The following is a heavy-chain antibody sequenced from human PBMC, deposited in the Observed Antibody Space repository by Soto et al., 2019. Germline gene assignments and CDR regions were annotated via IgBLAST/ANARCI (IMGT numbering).Heavy chain of an antibody. J-gene: IGHJ4*02. D-gene: IGHD6-13*01. CDR2: IYSGGST. CDR1: GFTVSSNY. CDR3: AGSSSWYGFDY. V-gene: IGHV3-53*01. Sequence: PXGSLLLSCAASGFTVSSNYMSGVRQAPGKGLEWVSVIYSGGSTYYADSVKGLFTISRDNSKNTLYLQMNSLRAEDTAVYYCAGSSSWYGFDYWGQGTPVTVSS.